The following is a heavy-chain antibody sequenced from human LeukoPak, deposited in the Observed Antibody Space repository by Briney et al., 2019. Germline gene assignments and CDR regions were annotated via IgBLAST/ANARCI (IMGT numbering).Heavy chain of an antibody. CDR1: GYTFTSYY. D-gene: IGHD1-1*01. CDR3: ARSTVTTGAAYFDY. V-gene: IGHV1-46*01. CDR2: INPSGGST. J-gene: IGHJ4*02. Sequence: ASVKVSCKASGYTFTSYYMHWVRQAPGQGLEWMGIINPSGGSTSYAQKFQGRVTMTRDMSTSTVYMELSRLRSDDTAVYYCARSTVTTGAAYFDYWGQGTLVTVSS.